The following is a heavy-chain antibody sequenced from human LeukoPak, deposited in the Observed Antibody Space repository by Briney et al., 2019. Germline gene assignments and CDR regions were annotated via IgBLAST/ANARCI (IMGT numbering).Heavy chain of an antibody. CDR3: ARGGYCYDSSGYYPVFNY. CDR2: ISAYNGNT. V-gene: IGHV1-18*01. CDR1: GYTFTSYG. D-gene: IGHD3-22*01. Sequence: ASVKVSCKASGYTFTSYGISWVRQAPGQGLEWMGWISAYNGNTNYAQKLQGRVTMTTDTSTSTAYMELRSLRSDDTAVYYCARGGYCYDSSGYYPVFNYWGQGTLVTVSS. J-gene: IGHJ4*02.